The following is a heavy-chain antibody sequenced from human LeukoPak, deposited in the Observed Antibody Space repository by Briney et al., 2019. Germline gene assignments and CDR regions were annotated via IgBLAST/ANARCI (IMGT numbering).Heavy chain of an antibody. D-gene: IGHD3-10*01. CDR1: GFTFDDYT. CDR3: AKDGSGSYQHYYYGMDV. V-gene: IGHV3-43*01. Sequence: GVSLRLSCAASGFTFDDYTMHWVRQAPGKGLEWVSLISWDGGSTYYADSVKGRFTISRDNSKNSLYLQMNSLRTEDTALYHCAKDGSGSYQHYYYGMDVWGQGTTVTVSS. CDR2: ISWDGGST. J-gene: IGHJ6*02.